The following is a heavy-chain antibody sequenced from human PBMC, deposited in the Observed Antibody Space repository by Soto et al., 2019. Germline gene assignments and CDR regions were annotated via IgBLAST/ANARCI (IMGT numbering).Heavy chain of an antibody. CDR2: ISWNSDSI. D-gene: IGHD3-3*01. CDR3: TKVGGLYDFWSGPLHFDL. CDR1: GFIFDDFA. V-gene: IGHV3-9*01. J-gene: IGHJ4*02. Sequence: DAQLVESGGGLVQPGRSLRLSCAGSGFIFDDFAIHWVRQAPGKGLEWVSGISWNSDSIGYADSVKGRFTISRDNAKNAQYLQMNSLRVEDTALYYCTKVGGLYDFWSGPLHFDLWGQGTLVTVSS.